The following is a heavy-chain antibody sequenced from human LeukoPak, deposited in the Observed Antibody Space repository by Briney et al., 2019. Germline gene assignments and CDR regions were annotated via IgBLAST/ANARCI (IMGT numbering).Heavy chain of an antibody. Sequence: GGSLRLSCAASGFTFSSYSMNWVRQAPGRGLEWVSYISSSSSTIYYADSVKGRFTISRDNAKNSLYLQMNSLRAEDTAVYYCAREGLVVVAAVDYWGQGTLVTVSS. CDR1: GFTFSSYS. J-gene: IGHJ4*02. CDR2: ISSSSSTI. V-gene: IGHV3-48*04. D-gene: IGHD2-15*01. CDR3: AREGLVVVAAVDY.